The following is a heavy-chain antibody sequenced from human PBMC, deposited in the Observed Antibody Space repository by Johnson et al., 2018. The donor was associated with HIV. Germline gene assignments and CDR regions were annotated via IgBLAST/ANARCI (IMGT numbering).Heavy chain of an antibody. V-gene: IGHV3-53*01. CDR2: IYSGGST. J-gene: IGHJ3*02. D-gene: IGHD3-16*01. CDR3: ATSHGGHGAFDI. CDR1: GFTVSSNY. Sequence: VQLVESGGGLIQPGGSLRLSCAASGFTVSSNYMSWVRQAPGKGLEWVSVIYSGGSTYYANHVKGRITISRDNSKNTLYLQMNSLGAEDTAVYYCATSHGGHGAFDIWGQGTMVTVSS.